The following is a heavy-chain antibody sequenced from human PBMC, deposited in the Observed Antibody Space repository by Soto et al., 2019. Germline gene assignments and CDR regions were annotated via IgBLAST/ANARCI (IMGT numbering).Heavy chain of an antibody. CDR1: GDSVGSASYY. CDR3: ARDIRGYSRAFDY. Sequence: QVQLQESGPGLLKPSETLSLTCTVSGDSVGSASYYWTWIRQPPGEGLEWIGYISATGSTNYNPSLKSRLTISLDTSKNQFSRRLSSVTAADTAVYYCARDIRGYSRAFDYWGQGTLGTVSP. V-gene: IGHV4-61*01. D-gene: IGHD5-18*01. J-gene: IGHJ4*02. CDR2: ISATGST.